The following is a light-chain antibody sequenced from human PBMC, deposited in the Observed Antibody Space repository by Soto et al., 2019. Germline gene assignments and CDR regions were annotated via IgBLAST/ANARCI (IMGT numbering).Light chain of an antibody. CDR3: QQRLMT. CDR1: QSGCSN. J-gene: IGKJ1*01. V-gene: IGKV3-11*01. CDR2: DAS. Sequence: EIVMTQSPATLSVSTWXRATLSCRSSQSGCSNLACYQKKAGQAPRLLIYDASRRVTRIPARFSGSGSGTDFTLTISSLEPEDFAVYYCQQRLMTFGQGTKVDIK.